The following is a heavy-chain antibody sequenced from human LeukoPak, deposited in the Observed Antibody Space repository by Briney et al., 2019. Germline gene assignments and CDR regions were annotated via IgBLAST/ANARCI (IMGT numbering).Heavy chain of an antibody. CDR2: ITGSGDNT. Sequence: PGGSLRLSCAASGFSFSNYWMTWVRQAPGKGLEWVSSITGSGDNTFYADSVKGRFSLSRDNSKNMLYLQMYSLGAEDTAMYYCAKGAATGLVDWFDPWGQGTLVTVSS. CDR3: AKGAATGLVDWFDP. V-gene: IGHV3-23*01. D-gene: IGHD6-13*01. J-gene: IGHJ5*02. CDR1: GFSFSNYW.